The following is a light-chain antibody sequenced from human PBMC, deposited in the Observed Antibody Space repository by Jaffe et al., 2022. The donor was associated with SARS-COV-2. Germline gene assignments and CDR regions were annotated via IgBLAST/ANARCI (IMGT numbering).Light chain of an antibody. Sequence: EIVMTQSPGTLSVSPGERATLSCRASQSISNNLAWYQQKPGQAPRLLIYGASTRATGIPARFSGSGSGTEFTLTISSLQSEDFAVYYCQQYNSWPLTFGGGTKVEIK. CDR3: QQYNSWPLT. CDR2: GAS. CDR1: QSISNN. V-gene: IGKV3-15*01. J-gene: IGKJ4*01.